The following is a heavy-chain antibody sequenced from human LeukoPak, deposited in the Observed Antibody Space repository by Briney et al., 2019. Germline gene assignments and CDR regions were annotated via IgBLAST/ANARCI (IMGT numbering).Heavy chain of an antibody. CDR1: GFTFDDYA. CDR2: ISWNSGSI. Sequence: GGSLRLSCAASGFTFDDYAMHWVRQAPGKGLEWVSGISWNSGSIGYADSVKGRFTIPRDNAKNSLYLQMNSLRAEDTALYYCAKDRHGSGSPTLYYYYGMDVWGQGTTVTVSS. J-gene: IGHJ6*02. V-gene: IGHV3-9*01. D-gene: IGHD3-10*01. CDR3: AKDRHGSGSPTLYYYYGMDV.